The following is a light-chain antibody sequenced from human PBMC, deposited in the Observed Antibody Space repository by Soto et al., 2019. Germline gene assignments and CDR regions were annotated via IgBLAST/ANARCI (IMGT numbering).Light chain of an antibody. CDR1: SSDVGGYNY. V-gene: IGLV2-14*03. J-gene: IGLJ2*01. CDR3: SSYTSSSTVI. Sequence: QSALTQPASVSGSPGQSITISCTGTSSDVGGYNYVSWFQHHPGKAPKVMIYDVSSRPSGVSNRFSGSRSGNTASLTISGLLPEDEADYYCSSYTSSSTVIFGGGTKVTVL. CDR2: DVS.